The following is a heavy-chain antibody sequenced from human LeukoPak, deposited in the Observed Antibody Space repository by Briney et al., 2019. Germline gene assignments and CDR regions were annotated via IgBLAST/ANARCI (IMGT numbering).Heavy chain of an antibody. Sequence: SETLSLTCTVSGGSISSGSHYWSWIRQPAGKGLEWIGRIYTSGSTNYNPSLKSRVTISVDTSKNQFSLKLSSVTAADTAVYYCARDDNRNYYDYWGQGTLVTVSS. CDR3: ARDDNRNYYDY. D-gene: IGHD1-14*01. CDR1: GGSISSGSHY. CDR2: IYTSGST. V-gene: IGHV4-61*02. J-gene: IGHJ4*02.